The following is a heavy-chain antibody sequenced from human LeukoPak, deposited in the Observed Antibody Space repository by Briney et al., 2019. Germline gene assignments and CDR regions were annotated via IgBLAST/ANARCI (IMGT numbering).Heavy chain of an antibody. CDR2: VHSYGSYT. Sequence: GGSLRLSCAASGFTFRNYWMHWVRQAPGKGRMWVSRVHSYGSYTNYADSVKGRFTISRDNAKSTLYLQMNSLRAEDTAVYYCAREGLGYSYDYWGRGTLVTVSS. J-gene: IGHJ4*02. D-gene: IGHD5-18*01. CDR1: GFTFRNYW. CDR3: AREGLGYSYDY. V-gene: IGHV3-74*01.